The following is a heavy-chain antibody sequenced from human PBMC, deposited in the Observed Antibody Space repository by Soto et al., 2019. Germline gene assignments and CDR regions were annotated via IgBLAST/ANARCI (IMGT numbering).Heavy chain of an antibody. CDR3: AHRPIVVAGTRGFAWIDF. Sequence: SGPTLVNPTQTLTLTCTFSGFSLSTSGVGVGWIRQPPGKALEWLAFIYWDDDKRYSPSLKSRLTITKDTSKNQVVLTMTNMDPVDTATYYCAHRPIVVAGTRGFAWIDFWGQGTLVTVSS. D-gene: IGHD6-19*01. J-gene: IGHJ5*01. V-gene: IGHV2-5*02. CDR2: IYWDDDK. CDR1: GFSLSTSGVG.